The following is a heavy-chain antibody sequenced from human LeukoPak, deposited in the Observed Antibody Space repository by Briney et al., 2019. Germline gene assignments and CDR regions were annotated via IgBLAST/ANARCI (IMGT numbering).Heavy chain of an antibody. CDR2: ISGSGGST. V-gene: IGHV3-23*01. J-gene: IGHJ5*02. D-gene: IGHD4-11*01. CDR3: AKDGATDWFDP. Sequence: GESLRLSCAASGFTFSSYAMSWVRQAPGKGLEWVSAISGSGGSTYYTDSVKGRFTISRDNSRNTLYLQMNSLRAEDTAVYYCAKDGATDWFDPWGQGTLVTVSS. CDR1: GFTFSSYA.